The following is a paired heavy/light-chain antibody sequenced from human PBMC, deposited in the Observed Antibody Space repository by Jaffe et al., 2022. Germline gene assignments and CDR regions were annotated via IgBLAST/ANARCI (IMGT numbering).Light chain of an antibody. CDR2: DVD. V-gene: IGLV2-11*01. CDR3: CSYAGIYTWV. J-gene: IGLJ3*02. CDR1: SSDVGGYNH. Sequence: QSALTQPRSVSGSPGQSVTVSCTGTSSDVGGYNHVSWYQQIPGKAPTLIIYDVDKRPSGVPDRFSGSRSGNTASLTISRLQAEDEADYYCCSYAGIYTWVFGGGTRVTVL.
Heavy chain of an antibody. CDR3: VRDDRYIPSV. J-gene: IGHJ3*01. Sequence: EVQLVESGGGSVQPGGSLRLSCAASGFTFRDYWMHWVRQAPGKGLEWVSRIISDGSSVSYADSVRGRFTMSRDNAKNTLYLQMNSLKFEDTATYYCVRDDRYIPSVWGQGTMVIVSP. V-gene: IGHV3-74*01. CDR2: IISDGSSV. D-gene: IGHD2-21*02. CDR1: GFTFRDYW.